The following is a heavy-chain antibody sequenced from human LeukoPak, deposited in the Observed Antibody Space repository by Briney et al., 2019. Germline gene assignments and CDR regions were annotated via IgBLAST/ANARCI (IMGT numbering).Heavy chain of an antibody. CDR2: IRDSGEA. J-gene: IGHJ5*02. Sequence: GGSLRLSCAVSGFRASDYYMSWVRQAPGKGLEWVGLIRDSGEAFYADSARGRFAISRDESENTLYLQMNSLRVEDTAVYFCARDRAANQDWVEFDPWGQGTPVIVSS. D-gene: IGHD3/OR15-3a*01. CDR3: ARDRAANQDWVEFDP. CDR1: GFRASDYY. V-gene: IGHV3-66*03.